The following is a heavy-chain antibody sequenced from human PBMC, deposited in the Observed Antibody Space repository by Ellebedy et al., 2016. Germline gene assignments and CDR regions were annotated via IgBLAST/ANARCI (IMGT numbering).Heavy chain of an antibody. Sequence: GESLKISXVASGFAFRNFFMTWVRQAPGGGLEWVSTISGGGDTTVSADSVKGRFTISRDNSRNTLYLQMNSLRAEDTAVYYCAPRAIAAPKWGQGTLVTVSS. CDR2: ISGGGDTT. D-gene: IGHD6-6*01. J-gene: IGHJ4*02. CDR3: APRAIAAPK. V-gene: IGHV3-23*01. CDR1: GFAFRNFF.